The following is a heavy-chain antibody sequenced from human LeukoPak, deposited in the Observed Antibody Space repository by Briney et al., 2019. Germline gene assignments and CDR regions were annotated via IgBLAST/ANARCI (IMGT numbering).Heavy chain of an antibody. D-gene: IGHD3-22*01. J-gene: IGHJ4*02. CDR3: ARDRGSNYYDSSLDY. CDR2: IWYDGSYK. Sequence: PGGSLRLSCAASGFTFSSYGMHWVRQAPGKGLEWVAVIWYDGSYKYYADSVKGRFTISRDNSKNTLYLQMNSLRAEDTAVYYCARDRGSNYYDSSLDYWGQGTLVTVSS. V-gene: IGHV3-33*08. CDR1: GFTFSSYG.